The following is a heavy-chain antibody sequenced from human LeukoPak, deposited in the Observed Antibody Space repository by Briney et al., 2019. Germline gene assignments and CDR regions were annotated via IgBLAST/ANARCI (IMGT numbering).Heavy chain of an antibody. J-gene: IGHJ4*02. CDR3: SRASSTSYYDY. CDR2: IYHSGST. V-gene: IGHV4-38-2*02. D-gene: IGHD6-19*01. Sequence: SETLSLTCTVSGYSITSGYYWGWIRQPPGKGLEWIGTIYHSGSTYYNPSLKSRVTISVDTSKNQFSLKLSSVTAADTALYYCSRASSTSYYDYWGQGTLVTVSS. CDR1: GYSITSGYY.